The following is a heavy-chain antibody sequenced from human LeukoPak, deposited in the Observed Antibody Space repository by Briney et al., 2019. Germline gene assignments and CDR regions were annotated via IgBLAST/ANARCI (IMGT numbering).Heavy chain of an antibody. CDR3: AKDKYNFWSGSNYYYMNV. V-gene: IGHV3-23*01. J-gene: IGHJ6*03. D-gene: IGHD3-3*01. CDR2: ISGSGGST. CDR1: GFTFSSYA. Sequence: GRSLRLSCAASGFTFSSYAMSWVRQAPGKGLEWVSAISGSGGSTYYADSVKGRFTISRDNSKNTLYLQMNSLRAEDTAVYYCAKDKYNFWSGSNYYYMNVWGKGTTVTVSS.